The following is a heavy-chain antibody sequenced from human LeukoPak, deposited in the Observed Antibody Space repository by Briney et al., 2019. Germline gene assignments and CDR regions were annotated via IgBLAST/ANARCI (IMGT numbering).Heavy chain of an antibody. Sequence: SETLSLTCTVSGGSISSSSYYWSWIRQPAGKGLEWIGRIYTSGSTNYNPSLKSRVTMSVDTSKNQFSLKLSSVTAADTAVYYCARGDIVLTLDPWGQGTLVTVSS. CDR3: ARGDIVLTLDP. CDR2: IYTSGST. J-gene: IGHJ5*02. CDR1: GGSISSSSYY. V-gene: IGHV4-61*02. D-gene: IGHD2-8*01.